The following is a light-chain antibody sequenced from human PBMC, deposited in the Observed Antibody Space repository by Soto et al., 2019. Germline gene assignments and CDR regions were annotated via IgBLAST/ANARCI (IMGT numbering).Light chain of an antibody. CDR1: GSDVGAYRY. J-gene: IGLJ1*01. Sequence: QSALTQPASVSGSPGQSITISCTGTGSDVGAYRYVSWYQQPPGQAPKLIIYDVSNRPSGVSDRFSGSKSGNTASLTISGLQSEDEADYYCDSYTRSSSYAFGTGTKLTVL. CDR2: DVS. CDR3: DSYTRSSSYA. V-gene: IGLV2-14*01.